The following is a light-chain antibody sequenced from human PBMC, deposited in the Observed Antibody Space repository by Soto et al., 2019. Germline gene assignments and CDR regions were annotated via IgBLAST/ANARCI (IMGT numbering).Light chain of an antibody. CDR3: QQYDDWPPIT. J-gene: IGKJ4*01. CDR2: DAS. CDR1: QSVARN. V-gene: IGKV3D-15*01. Sequence: IVMTQTPATLSVSPGERVTLSCRASQSVARNLAWYQEKPAQVPRLLIYDASTRATGVPARFSGSESGTQFTRTISSLQSEDFAVYYCQQYDDWPPITFGGGTRVEIK.